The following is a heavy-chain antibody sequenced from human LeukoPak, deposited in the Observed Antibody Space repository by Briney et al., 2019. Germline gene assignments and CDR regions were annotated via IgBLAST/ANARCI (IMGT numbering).Heavy chain of an antibody. Sequence: PGGSLRLSCAASGFSFSNYWMSWVRQAPGKGLEWVVNIKADGSEQYYVDSVKGRFATSRDNAKNSVYLQMNSLRAEDTAVYYYATDWRRGGWYFFFDYWGQGTLVTVSS. J-gene: IGHJ4*02. CDR2: IKADGSEQ. CDR1: GFSFSNYW. V-gene: IGHV3-7*01. D-gene: IGHD6-19*01. CDR3: ATDWRRGGWYFFFDY.